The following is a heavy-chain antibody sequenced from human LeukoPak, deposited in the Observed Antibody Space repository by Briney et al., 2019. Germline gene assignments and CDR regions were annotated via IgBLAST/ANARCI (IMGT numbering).Heavy chain of an antibody. Sequence: GGSLRLSCAASGFTFSSYSMNWVRQAPGKGLEWVSSISSSSSYIYYADSVKGRFTISRDNAKNSLYLQMNSLRAEDTAVYYCARARPADSSGYYYADRAFDIWGQGTMVTVSS. J-gene: IGHJ3*02. CDR1: GFTFSSYS. D-gene: IGHD3-22*01. CDR2: ISSSSSYI. CDR3: ARARPADSSGYYYADRAFDI. V-gene: IGHV3-21*01.